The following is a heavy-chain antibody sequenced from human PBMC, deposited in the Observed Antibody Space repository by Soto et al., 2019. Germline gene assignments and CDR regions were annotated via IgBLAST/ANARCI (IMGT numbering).Heavy chain of an antibody. J-gene: IGHJ4*02. CDR3: ARLGYCTGTSCYTFDS. V-gene: IGHV5-10-1*01. D-gene: IGHD2-2*02. CDR2: INPSDSYT. CDR1: GYSFTSYW. Sequence: PGEPLKISCQGSGYSFTSYWIGWVRQRPGKVLEWMGRINPSDSYTTYSPSFQGHVTISTDKSFSTAYLQWSGLRASDTAMYYCARLGYCTGTSCYTFDSWGQGXLVTVYS.